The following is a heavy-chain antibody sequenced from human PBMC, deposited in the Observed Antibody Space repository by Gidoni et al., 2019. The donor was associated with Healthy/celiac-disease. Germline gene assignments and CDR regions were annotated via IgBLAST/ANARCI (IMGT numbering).Heavy chain of an antibody. V-gene: IGHV4-31*03. CDR3: ASNLDTRYGGIDY. J-gene: IGHJ4*02. CDR1: GGSISSGGYY. Sequence: QVQLQESGPGLVKPSQTLSLTCPVSGGSISSGGYYWSWIRQHTGKGLEWIGYIYDSGSTYYNPSLKSRVTISVDTSKNQFSLKLSAVTAADTAVYYCASNLDTRYGGIDYWGQGTLVTVSS. D-gene: IGHD2-15*01. CDR2: IYDSGST.